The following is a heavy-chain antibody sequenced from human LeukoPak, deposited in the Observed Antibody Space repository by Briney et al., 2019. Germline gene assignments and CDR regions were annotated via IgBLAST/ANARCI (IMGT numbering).Heavy chain of an antibody. CDR2: ISDDGSNK. V-gene: IGHV3-30-3*01. D-gene: IGHD3-9*01. Sequence: GGSLRLSCAASAFTFSGFWMSWVRQAPGKGLEWVAVISDDGSNKYYADSVKGRFTISRDNSKNTLYLQMNSLRAEDTAVYYCARDASALGYDILTGYPTTYYFDYWGQGTLVTVSS. CDR1: AFTFSGFW. J-gene: IGHJ4*02. CDR3: ARDASALGYDILTGYPTTYYFDY.